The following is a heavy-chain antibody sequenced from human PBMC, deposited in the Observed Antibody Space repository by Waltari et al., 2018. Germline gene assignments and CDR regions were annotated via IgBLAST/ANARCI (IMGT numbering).Heavy chain of an antibody. V-gene: IGHV4-61*09. D-gene: IGHD5-12*01. CDR2: IYTSGST. Sequence: QVQLQESGPGLVKPSQTLSLTCTVSGGSLSSGSYYWSWLRQPAGKGLEWIGYIYTSGSTNYNPSLKSRVTISVDTSKNQFSLKLSSVTAADTAVYYCARGPDIVATTTFDYWGQGTLVTVSS. J-gene: IGHJ4*02. CDR1: GGSLSSGSYY. CDR3: ARGPDIVATTTFDY.